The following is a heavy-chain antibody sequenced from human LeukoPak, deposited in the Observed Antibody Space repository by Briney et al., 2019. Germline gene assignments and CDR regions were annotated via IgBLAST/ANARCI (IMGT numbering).Heavy chain of an antibody. Sequence: PGGSLRLSCAASGFTFSSYAMSWVRQAPGKGLEWVSGISGSGDTTYYADSVKGRFTISRDNSKNTLYLQMNSLRAEDTAVYYCARPMVRGARGDAFDIWGQGTMVTVSS. CDR3: ARPMVRGARGDAFDI. CDR2: ISGSGDTT. CDR1: GFTFSSYA. V-gene: IGHV3-23*01. D-gene: IGHD3-10*01. J-gene: IGHJ3*02.